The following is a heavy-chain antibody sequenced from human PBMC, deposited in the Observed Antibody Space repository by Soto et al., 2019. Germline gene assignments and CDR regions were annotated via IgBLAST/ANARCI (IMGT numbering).Heavy chain of an antibody. V-gene: IGHV4-39*01. D-gene: IGHD3-16*02. CDR2: IYYSGST. J-gene: IGHJ4*02. CDR1: GGSISSSSYY. CDR3: ARHPFDRYGPPNY. Sequence: SETLSLTCTVSGGSISSSSYYWGWIRQPPGKGLEWIGSIYYSGSTYYNPSLKSRVTISVDTSKNQFSLKLSSVTAADTAVYYCARHPFDRYGPPNYWGQGTLVTVSS.